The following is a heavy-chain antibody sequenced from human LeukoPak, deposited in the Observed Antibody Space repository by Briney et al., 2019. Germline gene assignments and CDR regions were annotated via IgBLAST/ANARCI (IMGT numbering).Heavy chain of an antibody. Sequence: ASVKVSCKASGYTFTSYGISWVRQAPGRGLEWMGWISAYNGNTNYAQKLQGRVTMTTDTSTSTAYMELRSLRSDDTAVYYCAVIAAAGMFWFDPWGQGTLVTVSS. V-gene: IGHV1-18*01. CDR2: ISAYNGNT. CDR3: AVIAAAGMFWFDP. CDR1: GYTFTSYG. D-gene: IGHD6-13*01. J-gene: IGHJ5*02.